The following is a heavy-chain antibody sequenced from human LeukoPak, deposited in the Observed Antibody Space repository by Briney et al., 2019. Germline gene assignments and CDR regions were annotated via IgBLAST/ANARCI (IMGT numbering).Heavy chain of an antibody. D-gene: IGHD6-13*01. J-gene: IGHJ4*02. CDR1: GFTFSSYW. CDR2: INGDGSST. CDR3: ASGQQLGFDY. Sequence: GGSLRLSCAASGFTFSSYWMHWVRQVPGKGLVWASRINGDGSSTNYADAVKGRFTISRDNAKNSLYLQMNSLRAEDTAVYYCASGQQLGFDYWGQGTLVTVSS. V-gene: IGHV3-74*01.